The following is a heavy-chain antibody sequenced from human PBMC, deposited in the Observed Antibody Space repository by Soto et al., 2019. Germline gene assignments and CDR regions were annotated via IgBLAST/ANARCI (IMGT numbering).Heavy chain of an antibody. CDR2: IIPILGIV. Sequence: QVQLVQSGAEVKKPGSSVKVSCKTSGGTSSSPTISWVRQAPGQGLEWMGRIIPILGIVNYAQKFQGRVTITADKSTSTAYMELSGLRSDDTALYYCAGDSGGGNQLARGWFDPWGQGTQVTVSS. D-gene: IGHD3-10*01. J-gene: IGHJ5*02. V-gene: IGHV1-69*08. CDR3: AGDSGGGNQLARGWFDP. CDR1: GGTSSSPT.